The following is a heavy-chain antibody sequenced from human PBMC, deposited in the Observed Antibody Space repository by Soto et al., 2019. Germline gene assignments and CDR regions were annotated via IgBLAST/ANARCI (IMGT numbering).Heavy chain of an antibody. CDR3: ARGQVRRKFDY. V-gene: IGHV4-34*01. CDR2: INHSGST. J-gene: IGHJ4*02. D-gene: IGHD3-10*01. Sequence: PSETLSLTCAVYGGSFSGYYWSWIRQPPGKGLEWIGEINHSGSTNYNPSLKSRVTISVDTSKNQFSLKLSSVTAADTAVYYCARGQVRRKFDYWGRGTLVTVSS. CDR1: GGSFSGYY.